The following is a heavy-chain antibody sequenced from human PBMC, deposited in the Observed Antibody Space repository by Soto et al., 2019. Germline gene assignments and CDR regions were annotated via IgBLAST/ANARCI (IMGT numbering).Heavy chain of an antibody. V-gene: IGHV1-69*12. CDR2: IIPIFGTA. J-gene: IGHJ4*02. Sequence: QVQLVQSGAEVKKPGSSVKVSCKASGGTFSSYAISWVRQAPGQGLEWMGGIIPIFGTADYAQKCQGRVTITADESTSTAYPELRSLRSEETAVYYCATHDDSGCLYGRGLDYWGQGTLVTVSS. CDR3: ATHDDSGCLYGRGLDY. D-gene: IGHD3-22*01. CDR1: GGTFSSYA.